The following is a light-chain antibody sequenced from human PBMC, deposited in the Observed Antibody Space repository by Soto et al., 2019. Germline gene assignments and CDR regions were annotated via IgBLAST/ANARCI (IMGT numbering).Light chain of an antibody. J-gene: IGKJ2*01. CDR1: QSISSW. V-gene: IGKV1-5*01. CDR3: QQYNSYSYT. CDR2: DAS. Sequence: DNQMTQSPSTLSASVGDRVTITCRASQSISSWLAWYQQKPGKAPKLLIYDASSLESGVPSRFSGSGSGTEFTLTISSLQPDDFATYYCQQYNSYSYTFGQGTKVDIK.